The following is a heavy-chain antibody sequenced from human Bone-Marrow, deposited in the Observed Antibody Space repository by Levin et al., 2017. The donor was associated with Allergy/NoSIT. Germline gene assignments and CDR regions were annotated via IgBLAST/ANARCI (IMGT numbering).Heavy chain of an antibody. D-gene: IGHD2-15*01. CDR2: ISTSSSII. Sequence: GESLKISCAASGFTFSSYAMNWVRQAPGKGLEWVSYISTSSSIIYYADSVKGRFTISRDNAKNSLYLQMNSLRAEDTAVYYCARDSGDSCNDYWGQGTLVIVSS. CDR1: GFTFSSYA. V-gene: IGHV3-48*04. J-gene: IGHJ4*02. CDR3: ARDSGDSCNDY.